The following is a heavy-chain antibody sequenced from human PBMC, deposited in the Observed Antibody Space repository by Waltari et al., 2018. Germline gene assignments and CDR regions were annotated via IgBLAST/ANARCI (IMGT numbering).Heavy chain of an antibody. CDR2: IAYDGSDK. CDR1: GFTFGTYG. J-gene: IGHJ4*02. Sequence: QVQLVESGGGVVQPGGSLRLSCAASGFTFGTYGMHWVRQAPGKGLEWVAFIAYDGSDKYYADSVKGRFTISRDNSKNTLYLAMDSLRAEDTAVYYCAKLSGRVPVDCWGQGTLVTVSS. V-gene: IGHV3-30*02. CDR3: AKLSGRVPVDC. D-gene: IGHD3-3*01.